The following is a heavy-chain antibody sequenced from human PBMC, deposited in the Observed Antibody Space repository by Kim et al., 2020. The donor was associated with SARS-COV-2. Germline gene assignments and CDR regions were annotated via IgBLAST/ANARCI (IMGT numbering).Heavy chain of an antibody. CDR3: AIYYVTHYYRDAFAI. CDR2: TKYDGSAE. CDR1: EFTFGSYW. V-gene: IGHV3-7*01. J-gene: IGHJ3*02. D-gene: IGHD3-10*02. Sequence: GGSLRLSCAASEFTFGSYWMAWVRQAPGKGLEWVGNTKYDGSAEYYLDAVKRRCTISRDNAKNSLYLQMNSLRAEDTAVYYCAIYYVTHYYRDAFAIWGLGTIVTVSS.